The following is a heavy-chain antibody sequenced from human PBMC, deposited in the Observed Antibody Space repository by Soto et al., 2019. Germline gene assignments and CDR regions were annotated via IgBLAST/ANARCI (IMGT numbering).Heavy chain of an antibody. J-gene: IGHJ2*01. V-gene: IGHV4-59*01. CDR2: IYYSGSN. Sequence: QPPGKELEWIGYIYYSGSNNYNPTLKSRVSISVDTSKTPFSLKLSSVTAADTAVFFQAEDGIRVVRSVSAFLLNRSSDL. D-gene: IGHD3-10*02. CDR3: AEDGIRVVRSVSAFLLNRSSDL.